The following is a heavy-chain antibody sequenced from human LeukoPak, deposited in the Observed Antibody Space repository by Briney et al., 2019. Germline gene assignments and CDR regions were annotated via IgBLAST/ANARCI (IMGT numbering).Heavy chain of an antibody. CDR1: GFTFRNYW. D-gene: IGHD2-21*02. V-gene: IGHV3-7*05. CDR2: IKEDGSET. Sequence: PGGSLRLSCAASGFTFRNYWMSWVRQAPGKGLEWVANIKEDGSETYSVDSVKGRFTISRDNAKNSLYLQMNSLRAEDTAVYYCARESPACGEDCYFDYWGQGTLVTVSS. J-gene: IGHJ4*02. CDR3: ARESPACGEDCYFDY.